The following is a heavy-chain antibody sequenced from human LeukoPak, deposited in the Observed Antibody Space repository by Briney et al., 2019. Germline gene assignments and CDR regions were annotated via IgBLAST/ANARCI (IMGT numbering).Heavy chain of an antibody. D-gene: IGHD3-10*01. CDR3: ARGRAVRGVITYTIDY. J-gene: IGHJ4*02. Sequence: SETLSLTCTVSGGSISSYYWSWIRQPPGKGLEWIGYIYYSGSTNYNPSLKSRVTISVDTSKNQFSLKLSSVTAADTAVYYCARGRAVRGVITYTIDYWGQGTLVTVSS. V-gene: IGHV4-59*08. CDR2: IYYSGST. CDR1: GGSISSYY.